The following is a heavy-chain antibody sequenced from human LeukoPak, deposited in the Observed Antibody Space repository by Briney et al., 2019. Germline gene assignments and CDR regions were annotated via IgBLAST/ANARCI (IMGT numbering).Heavy chain of an antibody. CDR3: ARVEYCTKGVCINFDL. CDR1: GGTFSSYT. Sequence: GSSVKVSCKASGGTFSSYTISWVRQAPGQGLEWMGRIIPILGIASYAQKFQGGVTITADKSTSTAYMELSSLRSEDTAAYYCARVEYCTKGVCINFDLWGQGTLVTVSS. J-gene: IGHJ4*02. CDR2: IIPILGIA. V-gene: IGHV1-69*02. D-gene: IGHD2-8*01.